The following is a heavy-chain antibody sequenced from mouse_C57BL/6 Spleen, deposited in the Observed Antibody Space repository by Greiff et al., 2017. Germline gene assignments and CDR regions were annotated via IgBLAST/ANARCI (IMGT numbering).Heavy chain of an antibody. V-gene: IGHV1-15*01. CDR2: IDPETGGT. CDR3: TRDYYGSSYPYFDY. CDR1: GYTFTDYE. D-gene: IGHD1-1*01. Sequence: VQLQESGAELVRPGASVTLSCKASGYTFTDYEMHWVKQTPVHGLEWIGAIDPETGGTAYNQKFKGKAILTADKSSSTAYMELRSLTSEDSAVYYCTRDYYGSSYPYFDYWGQGTTLTVSS. J-gene: IGHJ2*01.